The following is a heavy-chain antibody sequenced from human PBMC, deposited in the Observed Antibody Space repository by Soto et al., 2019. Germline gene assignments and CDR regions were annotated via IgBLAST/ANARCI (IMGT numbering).Heavy chain of an antibody. J-gene: IGHJ4*02. D-gene: IGHD1-1*01. CDR3: AGNGAPTTVPGGYFDC. V-gene: IGHV4-39*01. CDR2: IYNSAST. Sequence: QVQLQESGPGLLKPAGTLSLTCTVSGVSMTSRRYYWGWIRQAPGKRPEWLASIYNSASTSYNPSLXSXPXTXXDTSKNQVFLELSSVTAADTAVYSCAGNGAPTTVPGGYFDCWGRATLVTVSS. CDR1: GVSMTSRRYY.